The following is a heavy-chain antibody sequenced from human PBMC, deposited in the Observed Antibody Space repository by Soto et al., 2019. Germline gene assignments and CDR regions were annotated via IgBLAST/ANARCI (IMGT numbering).Heavy chain of an antibody. CDR1: GGSFSGYY. CDR3: ARDRNRGYSYGNLCY. D-gene: IGHD5-18*01. J-gene: IGHJ4*02. V-gene: IGHV4-34*01. CDR2: INHSGST. Sequence: PSVSMSHTCSLAGGSFSGYYWSWIRQPPGQGLEWIGEINHSGSTSYNPSLKSRVTISVDTSKNQCSLKLSSVTDADSAVYYCARDRNRGYSYGNLCYWGQGTLVSVSS.